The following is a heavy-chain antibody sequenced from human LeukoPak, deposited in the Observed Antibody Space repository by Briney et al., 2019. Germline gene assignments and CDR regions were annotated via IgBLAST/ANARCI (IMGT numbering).Heavy chain of an antibody. CDR1: GGSISGYY. J-gene: IGHJ6*03. V-gene: IGHV4-59*08. CDR3: ARGGSYYAVYYYYYMDV. Sequence: SETLSLTCTVSGGSISGYYWSWIRQPPGKGLEWIGYIYYSGSTNYNPSLKSRVTISVDTSKNQFSLKLSSVTAADTAVYYCARGGSYYAVYYYYYMDVWGKGTTVTISS. CDR2: IYYSGST. D-gene: IGHD1-26*01.